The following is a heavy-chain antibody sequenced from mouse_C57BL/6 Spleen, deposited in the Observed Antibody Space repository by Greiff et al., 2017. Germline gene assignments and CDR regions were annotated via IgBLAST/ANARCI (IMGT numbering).Heavy chain of an antibody. CDR3: ARDYSNYLGYFDV. V-gene: IGHV1-26*01. CDR1: GYTFTDYY. Sequence: VQLQQSGPELVKPGASVKISCKASGYTFTDYYMNWVQQSHGKSLEWIGDINPNNGGTSYNQKFKGKATLTVDKSSSTAYMELRSLTSEDSAVYYCARDYSNYLGYFDVWGTGTTVTVAS. CDR2: INPNNGGT. J-gene: IGHJ1*03. D-gene: IGHD2-5*01.